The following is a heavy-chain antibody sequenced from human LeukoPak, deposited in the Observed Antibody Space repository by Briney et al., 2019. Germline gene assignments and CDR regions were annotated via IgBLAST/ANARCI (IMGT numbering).Heavy chain of an antibody. V-gene: IGHV3-23*01. Sequence: GGSLRLSCAASGFTFSSYAMSWVRQAPGKGLEWVSAISGSGGSTYYADSVKGRFTISRDNSKNTLYLQMNSLRAEDTAVYYCSYYGILTGYWFDPWGQGTLVTVSS. CDR2: ISGSGGST. J-gene: IGHJ5*02. CDR3: SYYGILTGYWFDP. CDR1: GFTFSSYA. D-gene: IGHD3-9*01.